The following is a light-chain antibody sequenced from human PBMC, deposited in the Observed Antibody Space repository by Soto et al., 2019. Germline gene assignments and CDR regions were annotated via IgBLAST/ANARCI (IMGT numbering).Light chain of an antibody. CDR2: GAS. Sequence: EIVLTQSPCTLSFSPGERATLSCRASENVRNKYLAWYQQKPGQAPRLLISGASKRATGIPDRFSGSGSGTDFTLTINRLEPEDFAVYYCQQYSFMWTFGQGTKVDIK. V-gene: IGKV3-20*01. CDR1: ENVRNKY. J-gene: IGKJ1*01. CDR3: QQYSFMWT.